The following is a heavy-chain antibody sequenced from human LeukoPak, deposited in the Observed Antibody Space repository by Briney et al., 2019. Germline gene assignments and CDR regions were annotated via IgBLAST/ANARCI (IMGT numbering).Heavy chain of an antibody. Sequence: SETLSLTCAVSGGSISSNSYYWGWIRQPPGKGLEWIGSIYYSGSTYYNPSLKSRVTISVDTSKNQFSLKLSSVTAADTAVYYCARAQQWLSYYYYYMDVWGKGTTVTVSS. V-gene: IGHV4-39*07. J-gene: IGHJ6*03. CDR1: GGSISSNSYY. CDR2: IYYSGST. D-gene: IGHD6-19*01. CDR3: ARAQQWLSYYYYYMDV.